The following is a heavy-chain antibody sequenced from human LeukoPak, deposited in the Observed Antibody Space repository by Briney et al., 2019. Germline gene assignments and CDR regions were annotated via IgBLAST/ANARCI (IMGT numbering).Heavy chain of an antibody. CDR3: ARGEYNYFDY. CDR1: SYTFTSHG. V-gene: IGHV1-18*01. J-gene: IGHJ4*02. Sequence: ASVKVSCKASSYTFTSHGITWVRQAPGQGLEWVGWINAYNGHTNYVQTLQGRATMTTDTSTSTAYMELRSLRSDDTAVYYCARGEYNYFDYWGQGALVTVSS. D-gene: IGHD2/OR15-2a*01. CDR2: INAYNGHT.